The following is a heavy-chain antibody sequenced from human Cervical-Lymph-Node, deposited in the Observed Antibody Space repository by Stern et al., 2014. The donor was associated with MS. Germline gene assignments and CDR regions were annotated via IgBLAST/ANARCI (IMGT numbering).Heavy chain of an antibody. V-gene: IGHV2-70*01. CDR2: IDWDDDK. J-gene: IGHJ3*02. CDR3: ARFYSSSSFADAFDI. Sequence: ESGPALVKPTQTLTLTCTFSGFSLTTSGMCVTWIRQPPGNALEWLEFIDWDDDKSYNTSLKTRLTISKDPSKNQVVLTMTNMDPVDTATYYCARFYSSSSFADAFDIWGQGTMVTVSS. CDR1: GFSLTTSGMC. D-gene: IGHD6-6*01.